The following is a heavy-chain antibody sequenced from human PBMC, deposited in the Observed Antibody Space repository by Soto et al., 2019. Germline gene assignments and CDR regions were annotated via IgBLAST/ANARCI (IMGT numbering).Heavy chain of an antibody. CDR3: ATSSGSGYRAFDS. Sequence: QVQLVQSGAEVKKPGSSVKVSCKASGDTFSFYTINWVRQAPGLGLEWVGRINPILSMSNYAQKFQGRVTMTADKSTNTAYMELRSLRSEDTAMYFCATSSGSGYRAFDSWGQGALVTVSS. J-gene: IGHJ4*02. CDR2: INPILSMS. D-gene: IGHD3-10*01. CDR1: GDTFSFYT. V-gene: IGHV1-69*02.